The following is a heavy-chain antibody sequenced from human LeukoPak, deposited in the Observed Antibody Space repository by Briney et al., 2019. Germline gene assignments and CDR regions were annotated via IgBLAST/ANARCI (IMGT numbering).Heavy chain of an antibody. CDR2: IKYDGGEQ. CDR1: GFTFSSYW. CDR3: ARGRYFADI. D-gene: IGHD3-16*02. V-gene: IGHV3-7*04. J-gene: IGHJ3*02. Sequence: GGSLRLSCAASGFTFSSYWMNWVRQAPGKGLEWVSTIKYDGGEQSYLGSVKGRFTISRDNAKNSLSLQMNSLRAEDTAVYFCARGRYFADIWGQGTVVTVSS.